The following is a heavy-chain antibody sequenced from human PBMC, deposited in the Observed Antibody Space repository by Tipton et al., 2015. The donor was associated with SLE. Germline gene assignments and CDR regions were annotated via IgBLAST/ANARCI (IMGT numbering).Heavy chain of an antibody. Sequence: SLRLSCGASGFTFSNYAMSWVRQAPWKGLEWVSTITGSGFSTFYTDSVKGRFIISRDNSNNAGFLQMNSLRDEDTAVYSCARDYTGYATRGWCDPWGEGTLVTVSS. CDR1: GFTFSNYA. J-gene: IGHJ5*02. CDR3: ARDYTGYATRGWCDP. V-gene: IGHV3-23*01. CDR2: ITGSGFST. D-gene: IGHD3-9*01.